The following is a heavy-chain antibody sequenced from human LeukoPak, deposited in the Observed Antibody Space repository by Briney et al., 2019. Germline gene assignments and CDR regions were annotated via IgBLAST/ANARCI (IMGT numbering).Heavy chain of an antibody. CDR2: IYTSGST. CDR1: GGSISSYY. J-gene: IGHJ3*02. V-gene: IGHV4-4*07. Sequence: SETLSLTCAVSGGSISSYYWSWIRQPAGKGLEWIGRIYTSGSTNYNPSLKSRVTMSVDTSKNQFSLKLSSVTAADTAVYYCARPDGGNPYDAFDIWGQGTMVTVSS. CDR3: ARPDGGNPYDAFDI. D-gene: IGHD4-23*01.